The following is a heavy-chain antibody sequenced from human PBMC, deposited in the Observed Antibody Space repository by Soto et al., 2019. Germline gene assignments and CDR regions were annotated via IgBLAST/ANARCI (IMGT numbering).Heavy chain of an antibody. CDR2: ISGSGVST. V-gene: IGHV3-23*01. CDR1: GFTFTNYA. J-gene: IGHJ6*02. Sequence: VGSLRLSCEASGFTFTNYAMNWVRQAPVKVLEWVSAISGSGVSTCYADSVKVRFTVSRDNSKDTLYLEMNSLRDEDTVKYFCAKVLAVAVAYYYGMDVWGLGTTVTVSS. D-gene: IGHD6-19*01. CDR3: AKVLAVAVAYYYGMDV.